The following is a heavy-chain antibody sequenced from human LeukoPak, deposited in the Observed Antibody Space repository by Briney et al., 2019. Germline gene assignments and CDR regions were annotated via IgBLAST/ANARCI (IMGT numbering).Heavy chain of an antibody. CDR2: IWYDGSNK. V-gene: IGHV3-33*01. D-gene: IGHD2-8*02. J-gene: IGHJ6*02. CDR3: ARDEGAEYWYYGMDV. Sequence: GGSLTLSCAASGFTFSSYGMHWVRQAPGKGLEWVAVIWYDGSNKYYADSVKRRFTISRDNSKNTLYLQMNSLRAEDTAVYYCARDEGAEYWYYGMDVWGQGTTVTVSS. CDR1: GFTFSSYG.